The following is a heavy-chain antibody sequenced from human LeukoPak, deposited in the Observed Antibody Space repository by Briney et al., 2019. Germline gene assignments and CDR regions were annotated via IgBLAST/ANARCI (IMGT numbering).Heavy chain of an antibody. J-gene: IGHJ4*02. CDR3: AKEIRRNTGASAYFDY. V-gene: IGHV3-23*01. CDR2: ISRSGDST. CDR1: GFTFSSSA. Sequence: GGSLRLSCAASGFTFSSSAMSWVRQAPEKGLEWVSSISRSGDSTYYADSVKGRFTISRDNSKNTLSLQMHSLRAEDTVIYYCAKEIRRNTGASAYFDYWGQGTLVAVSS. D-gene: IGHD2-8*02.